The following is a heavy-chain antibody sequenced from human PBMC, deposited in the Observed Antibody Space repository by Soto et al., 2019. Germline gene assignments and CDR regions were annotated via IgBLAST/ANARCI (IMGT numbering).Heavy chain of an antibody. D-gene: IGHD6-19*01. V-gene: IGHV4-39*01. J-gene: IGHJ5*02. Sequence: SETLSLTCTVSGGSISSSSYYWGWIRQPPGKGLEWIGSIYYSGSTYYNPSLKSRVTISVDTSKNQFSLKLSSVTAADTAVYYCAGFYSSGWYLDWFDPWGQGTLVTVSS. CDR2: IYYSGST. CDR1: GGSISSSSYY. CDR3: AGFYSSGWYLDWFDP.